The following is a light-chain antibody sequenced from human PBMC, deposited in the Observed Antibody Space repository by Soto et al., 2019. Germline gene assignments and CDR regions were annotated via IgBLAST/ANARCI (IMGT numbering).Light chain of an antibody. CDR2: EVS. J-gene: IGLJ1*01. Sequence: QSALTQPASVSGSPGQSITISCTGTSSDVGAYNFVSWYQQHPGKVPKLMIYEVSSRPSGVSDRFSGSKSGSTASLTISGLQAEDEADYYCTSYTSGSTPYVFGTGTKVTVL. V-gene: IGLV2-14*01. CDR3: TSYTSGSTPYV. CDR1: SSDVGAYNF.